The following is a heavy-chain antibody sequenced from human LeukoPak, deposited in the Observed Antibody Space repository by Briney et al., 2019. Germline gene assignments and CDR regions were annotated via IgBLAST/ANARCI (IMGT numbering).Heavy chain of an antibody. J-gene: IGHJ5*02. CDR3: AKVAPLDYYDSSGYEEFDP. CDR1: GFTFTSYA. V-gene: IGHV3-23*01. CDR2: ISGSGGST. Sequence: PGGSLRLSCAASGFTFTSYAMSWVRQAPGKGLEWVSVISGSGGSTHYADSVKGRFTISRDNSKNTLYLQMNSLRAEDTAVYYCAKVAPLDYYDSSGYEEFDPWGQGTLVTVSS. D-gene: IGHD3-22*01.